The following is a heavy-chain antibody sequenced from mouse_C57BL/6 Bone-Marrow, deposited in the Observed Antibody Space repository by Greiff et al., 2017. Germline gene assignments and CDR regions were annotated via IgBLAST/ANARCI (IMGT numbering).Heavy chain of an antibody. Sequence: VQLVESGPGLVQPSQSLSITCPVSGFSLTSYGVHWVRQPPGKGLEWLGVIWRGGSTDYNAAFISRLSISKDNSKSQVFFKMNSLQADDTAIYYCAKGGSSWYFDVWGTGTTVTVSS. D-gene: IGHD1-1*01. CDR1: GFSLTSYG. CDR3: AKGGSSWYFDV. V-gene: IGHV2-4*01. CDR2: IWRGGST. J-gene: IGHJ1*03.